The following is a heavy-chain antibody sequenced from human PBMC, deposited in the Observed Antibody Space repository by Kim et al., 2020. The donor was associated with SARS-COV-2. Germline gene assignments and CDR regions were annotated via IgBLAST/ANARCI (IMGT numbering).Heavy chain of an antibody. V-gene: IGHV4-31*03. D-gene: IGHD3-10*01. Sequence: SETLSLTCTVSGGSISSGGYYWSWIRQHPGKGLEWIGYIYYSGSTYYNPSLKSRVTISVDTSKNQFSLKLSSVTAADTAVYYCARDRGGGGSGSYYPYYYYYYGMDVWGQGTTVTVSS. CDR1: GGSISSGGYY. CDR3: ARDRGGGGSGSYYPYYYYYYGMDV. CDR2: IYYSGST. J-gene: IGHJ6*02.